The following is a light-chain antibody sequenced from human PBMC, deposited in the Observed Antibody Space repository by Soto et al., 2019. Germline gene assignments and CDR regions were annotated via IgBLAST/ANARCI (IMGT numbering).Light chain of an antibody. J-gene: IGKJ1*01. CDR1: QSISSW. Sequence: DIPMTQSPSTLSASVGDRVTITCRASQSISSWLAWYQKKPGKAPKLLIYKASSLESGVPSRFSGSGPGTAFTLTISSLQPDGFATYYCQQYNSYSAFGQGTKVEIK. CDR2: KAS. V-gene: IGKV1-5*03. CDR3: QQYNSYSA.